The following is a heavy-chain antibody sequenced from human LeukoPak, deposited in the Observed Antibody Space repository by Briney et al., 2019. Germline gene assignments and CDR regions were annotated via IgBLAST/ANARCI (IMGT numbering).Heavy chain of an antibody. CDR2: IIPILGIA. Sequence: GASVKVSCKASGYTFSSYAISWVRQAPGQGLEWMGRIIPILGIANYAQKFQGRVTITADKSTSTAYMELSSLRSEDTAVYYCARDSGQYGMDVWGQGTTVTVSS. CDR1: GYTFSSYA. V-gene: IGHV1-69*04. CDR3: ARDSGQYGMDV. J-gene: IGHJ6*02.